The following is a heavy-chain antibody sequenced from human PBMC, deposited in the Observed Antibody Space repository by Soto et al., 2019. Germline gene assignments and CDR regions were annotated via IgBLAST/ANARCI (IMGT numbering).Heavy chain of an antibody. J-gene: IGHJ4*02. CDR1: GFTFSSYG. CDR3: ARADSSSGYYDAIDY. D-gene: IGHD3-22*01. Sequence: QVQLVESGGGVVQPGRSLRLSCAASGFTFSSYGMHWVRQAPGKGLEWVAVIWYDGSNKHYADSVKGRFNISRDNSKNTLYLQRNSLRAEDTAVYYCARADSSSGYYDAIDYWGQGTLVTVSS. V-gene: IGHV3-33*01. CDR2: IWYDGSNK.